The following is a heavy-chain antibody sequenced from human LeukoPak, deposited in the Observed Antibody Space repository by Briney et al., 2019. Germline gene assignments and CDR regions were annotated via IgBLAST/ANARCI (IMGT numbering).Heavy chain of an antibody. J-gene: IGHJ1*01. CDR3: ARAPSEIGGYFRH. CDR1: GFTFSTYW. D-gene: IGHD2-15*01. CDR2: IKSDGSI. V-gene: IGHV3-74*01. Sequence: SGGSLRLSCAASGFTFSTYWMHWVRQAPGKGLVWVSRIKSDGSITYADSVKGRFTISRDNAKNTVSLQMNSLRPEDTGVYYCARAPSEIGGYFRHWGQGTLVTVSS.